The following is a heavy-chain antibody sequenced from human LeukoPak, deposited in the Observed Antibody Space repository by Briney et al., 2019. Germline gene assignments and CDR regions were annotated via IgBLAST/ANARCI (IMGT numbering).Heavy chain of an antibody. CDR2: IYHSGST. Sequence: PSETLSLTCTVSGYSISSGYYWGWIRQPPGEGLEWIGSIYHSGSTYYNPSLKSRVTISVDTSKNQFSLKLSSVTAADTAVYYCARVEWELLGPLDPWGQGTLVTVSS. D-gene: IGHD1-26*01. V-gene: IGHV4-38-2*02. CDR3: ARVEWELLGPLDP. CDR1: GYSISSGYY. J-gene: IGHJ5*02.